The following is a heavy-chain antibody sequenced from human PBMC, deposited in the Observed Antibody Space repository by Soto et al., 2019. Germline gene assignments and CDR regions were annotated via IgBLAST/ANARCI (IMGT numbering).Heavy chain of an antibody. D-gene: IGHD3-22*01. Sequence: EVQLLESGGGLVQPGGSLRLSCAASGFTFSSYAMSWVRQAPGKGLEWVSAISGSGGSTYYADSVKGRFTISRDNSKNTLYLQINSLTAEDTAVYYCAKDQDDYYDSGGVWGQGTLVTVSS. CDR1: GFTFSSYA. CDR2: ISGSGGST. V-gene: IGHV3-23*01. CDR3: AKDQDDYYDSGGV. J-gene: IGHJ4*02.